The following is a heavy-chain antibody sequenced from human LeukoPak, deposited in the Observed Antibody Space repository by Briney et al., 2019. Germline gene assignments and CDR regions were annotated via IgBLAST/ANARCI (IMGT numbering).Heavy chain of an antibody. CDR3: ARDAEGSGWTYYCYCYGIDV. CDR1: GFTFSNYA. Sequence: GGSLRLSCAASGFTFSNYAMSWVRQAPGKGLEWVSAITGSGGNTYYADSVKGRFTISRDNSKNTVFLQMNSLRAEDTAVYYCARDAEGSGWTYYCYCYGIDVWGQGTTVTVSS. J-gene: IGHJ6*02. V-gene: IGHV3-23*01. D-gene: IGHD6-19*01. CDR2: ITGSGGNT.